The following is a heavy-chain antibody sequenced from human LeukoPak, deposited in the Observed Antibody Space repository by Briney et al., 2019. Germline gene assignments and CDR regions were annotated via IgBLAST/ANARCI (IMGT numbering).Heavy chain of an antibody. D-gene: IGHD1-26*01. CDR2: ICGSGST. Sequence: PGESLRLSCAASGVTFSSYAMTWVRQAPGKGLEWVSGICGSGSTYYADSVEGRFTISRDNSKHTLYLQMTSLRAEDTAVYYCAKDFVGTTPDAFDIWGQGTMVTVSS. CDR3: AKDFVGTTPDAFDI. CDR1: GVTFSSYA. J-gene: IGHJ3*02. V-gene: IGHV3-23*01.